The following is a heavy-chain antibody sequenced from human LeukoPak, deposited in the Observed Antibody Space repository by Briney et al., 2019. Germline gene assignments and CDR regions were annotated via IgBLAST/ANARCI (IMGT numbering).Heavy chain of an antibody. CDR3: AHLTTVIASFDY. CDR2: IYWDGDK. D-gene: IGHD4-17*01. CDR1: GSSLNTNGVG. V-gene: IGHV2-5*02. J-gene: IGHJ4*02. Sequence: SGPTLVNPTQTLTLTCAFSGSSLNTNGVGVGWIRQLSGKALECLALIYWDGDKRYSPSLRSRLTISKDTSKNQVVLTMTNMDPVDTATYYCAHLTTVIASFDYWGQGTLVTVSS.